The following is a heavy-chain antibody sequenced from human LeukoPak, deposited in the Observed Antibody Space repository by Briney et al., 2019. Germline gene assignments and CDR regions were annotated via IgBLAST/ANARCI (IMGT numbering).Heavy chain of an antibody. J-gene: IGHJ4*02. Sequence: ASVKVSCKVSGYTFTDYYMHWVQQAPGKGLEWMGLVDPEDGETIYAEKFQGRVTITADTSTDTAYMELSSLRSEDTAVYYCATSYYSNYPDDWGQGTLVTVSS. D-gene: IGHD4-11*01. CDR3: ATSYYSNYPDD. V-gene: IGHV1-69-2*01. CDR2: VDPEDGET. CDR1: GYTFTDYY.